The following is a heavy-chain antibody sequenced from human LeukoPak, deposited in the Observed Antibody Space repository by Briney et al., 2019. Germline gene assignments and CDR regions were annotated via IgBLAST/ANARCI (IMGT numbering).Heavy chain of an antibody. CDR3: ARGYSSSYYFDY. CDR1: GFTFDDYA. D-gene: IGHD6-6*01. Sequence: GGSLRLSCAASGFTFDDYAMYWVRHAPGKGLEWVSGIGWTSDTVGYADSVKGRFTISRDNSKNTLYLQMNSLRAEDTAVYYCARGYSSSYYFDYWGQGTLVTVSS. CDR2: IGWTSDTV. V-gene: IGHV3-9*01. J-gene: IGHJ4*02.